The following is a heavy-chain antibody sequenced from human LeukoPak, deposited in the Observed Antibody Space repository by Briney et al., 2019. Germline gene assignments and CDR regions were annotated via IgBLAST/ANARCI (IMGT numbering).Heavy chain of an antibody. J-gene: IGHJ6*02. CDR1: GGTFSSYA. V-gene: IGHV1-69*13. CDR2: IIPIFGTA. CDR3: ASGYCSSTSCYYYYGMDV. D-gene: IGHD2-2*01. Sequence: SVKVSCKASGGTFSSYAISWVRQAPRQGLEWMGGIIPIFGTANYAQKFQGRVTITADESTSTAYMELSSLRSEDTAVYYCASGYCSSTSCYYYYGMDVWGQGTTVTVSS.